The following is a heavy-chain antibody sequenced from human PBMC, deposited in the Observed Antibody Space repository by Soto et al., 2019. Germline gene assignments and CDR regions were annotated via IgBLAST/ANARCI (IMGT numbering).Heavy chain of an antibody. V-gene: IGHV3-66*01. CDR3: ARAIHDYGGNSAAFDI. J-gene: IGHJ3*02. Sequence: GSLRLSCAASGFTVSSNYMSWVRQAPGKGLEWVSVIYSGGSTYYADSVKGRFTISRDNSKNTLYLQMNSLRAEDTAVYYCARAIHDYGGNSAAFDIWGQGTMVTVSS. CDR2: IYSGGST. D-gene: IGHD4-17*01. CDR1: GFTVSSNY.